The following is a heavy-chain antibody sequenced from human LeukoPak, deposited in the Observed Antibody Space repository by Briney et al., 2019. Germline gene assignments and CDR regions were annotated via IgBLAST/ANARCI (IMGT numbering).Heavy chain of an antibody. J-gene: IGHJ6*02. D-gene: IGHD6-13*01. CDR3: ARNIAGYPWMDV. V-gene: IGHV4-59*01. CDR1: GGSISSYY. CDR2: IYYSGST. Sequence: SETLSLTCTVSGGSISSYYWSWIRQPPGKGLEWIGYIYYSGSTNYNPSLKSRVTISVDTSKNQFSLKLSSVTAADTAVHYCARNIAGYPWMDVWGQGTTVTVSS.